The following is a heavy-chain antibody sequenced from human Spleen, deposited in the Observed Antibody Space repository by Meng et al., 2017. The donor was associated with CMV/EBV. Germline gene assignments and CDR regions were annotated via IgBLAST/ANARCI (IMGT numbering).Heavy chain of an antibody. Sequence: GGSLRLSCAVSGFTFRFYAMSWVRQAPGKGLEWVSAISGSGLYTYYADSVKGRLTISRDNSKNMLYLQMNSLRAEDTAVFYCAKDSSFDIWSGQKYGMDVWGEGTTVTVSS. V-gene: IGHV3-23*01. J-gene: IGHJ6*04. D-gene: IGHD3-3*01. CDR2: ISGSGLYT. CDR3: AKDSSFDIWSGQKYGMDV. CDR1: GFTFRFYA.